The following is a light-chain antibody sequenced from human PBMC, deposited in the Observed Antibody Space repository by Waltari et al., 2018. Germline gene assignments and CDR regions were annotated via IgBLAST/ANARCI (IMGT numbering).Light chain of an antibody. V-gene: IGKV1-33*01. CDR1: QDINNY. J-gene: IGKJ3*01. CDR2: DAS. CDR3: QQYDSLPFT. Sequence: DIQMTQSPSSLSASVGDRVTITCQASQDINNYLNWYQQKPGKAPKLLISDASNLKTGVPSRFSGSRSATDFTFTISSLHPEDIATYYCQQYDSLPFTFGPGTKVDIK.